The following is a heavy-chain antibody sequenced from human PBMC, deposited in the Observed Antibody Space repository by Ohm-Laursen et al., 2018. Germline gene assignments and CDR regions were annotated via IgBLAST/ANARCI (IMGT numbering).Heavy chain of an antibody. CDR1: GLTFSTYG. J-gene: IGHJ3*02. CDR3: AKAYDSSGYYNAFDI. CDR2: ISHDGNNK. D-gene: IGHD3-22*01. V-gene: IGHV3-30*18. Sequence: SLRLSCAASGLTFSTYGMLWVRQTPGKGLEWLAVISHDGNNKYYADSVKGRFTISRDSSKNTLYLQMNSLRAEDTAVYYCAKAYDSSGYYNAFDIWGQGTMVTVSS.